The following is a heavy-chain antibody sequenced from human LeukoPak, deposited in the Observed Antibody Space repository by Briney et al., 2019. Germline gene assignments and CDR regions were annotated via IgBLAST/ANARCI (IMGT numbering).Heavy chain of an antibody. CDR2: IYYSGST. CDR3: ARVRVGAPFDY. Sequence: SETLSLTCTVSGGSISSSSYYWGWIRQPPGKGLEWIGSIYYSGSTYYNPSLKSRVTISVDTSKDQFSLKLSSVTAADTAVYYCARVRVGAPFDYWGQGTLVTVSS. D-gene: IGHD1-26*01. J-gene: IGHJ4*02. V-gene: IGHV4-39*01. CDR1: GGSISSSSYY.